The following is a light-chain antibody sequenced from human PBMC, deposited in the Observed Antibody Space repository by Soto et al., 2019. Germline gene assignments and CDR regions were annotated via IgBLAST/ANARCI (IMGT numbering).Light chain of an antibody. V-gene: IGKV1-9*01. CDR1: QSVSSSY. Sequence: GERVTLSCRASQSVSSSYLTWYQQKPGKAPKLLIYAASTLQSGVPSRFSGSGSGTDFTLTISSLQPEDFATYYCQQLNSYPLTVGGGTKVDIK. CDR3: QQLNSYPLT. CDR2: AAS. J-gene: IGKJ4*01.